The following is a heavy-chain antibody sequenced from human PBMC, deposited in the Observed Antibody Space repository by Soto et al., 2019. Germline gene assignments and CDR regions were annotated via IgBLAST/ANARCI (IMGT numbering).Heavy chain of an antibody. CDR2: IFETGSI. CDR1: GDSINSGIYY. J-gene: IGHJ5*02. D-gene: IGHD2-2*01. V-gene: IGHV4-39*01. Sequence: SETLSLTCTVSGDSINSGIYYWSWIRQPPGKGLEWIGSIFETGSIYHNPSLKSRVAISVDTSSNKFSLKLNSVTAADTAVYYCARRRDCTSTRCSAGWFDPWGQGTLVTVSS. CDR3: ARRRDCTSTRCSAGWFDP.